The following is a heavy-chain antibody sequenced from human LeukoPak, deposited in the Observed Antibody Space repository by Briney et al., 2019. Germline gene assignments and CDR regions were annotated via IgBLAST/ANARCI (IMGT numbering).Heavy chain of an antibody. J-gene: IGHJ5*02. CDR3: ARGRGPYGWFDP. CDR2: INSDGSSI. CDR1: GFTSSSYW. D-gene: IGHD3-10*01. Sequence: HTGGSLRLSCAASGFTSSSYWMHWVRQAPGKGLAWVSRINSDGSSINYADSVKGRFTISRDNAKNTLYLQMNSLRAEDAAVYYSARGRGPYGWFDPWGQGTLVTVSS. V-gene: IGHV3-74*01.